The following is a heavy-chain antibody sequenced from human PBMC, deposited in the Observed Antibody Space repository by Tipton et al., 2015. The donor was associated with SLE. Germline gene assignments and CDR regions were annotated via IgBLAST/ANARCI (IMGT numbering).Heavy chain of an antibody. CDR2: INHSGST. J-gene: IGHJ4*02. CDR1: GGSFSGYY. D-gene: IGHD6-13*01. Sequence: TLSLTCAVYGGSFSGYYWSWIRQPPGKGLEWLGEINHSGSTNYNPSLKSRVTISVDTSKNQFSLKLSSVTAADTAVYYCARRPSVAAAGAFDYWGQGTLVTVSS. CDR3: ARRPSVAAAGAFDY. V-gene: IGHV4-34*01.